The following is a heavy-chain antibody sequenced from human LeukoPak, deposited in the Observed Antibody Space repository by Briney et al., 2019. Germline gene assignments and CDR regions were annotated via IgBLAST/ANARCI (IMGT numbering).Heavy chain of an antibody. CDR1: GYTFTSYY. Sequence: ASVKVSCKASGYTFTSYYMHWVRQAPGQGLEWMGIINPSGGSTSYAQKLQGRVTMTRDTSTSTVYMELSSLRSEDTAVYYCARARSSGPPPRDAFDIWGQGTMVTVSS. V-gene: IGHV1-46*01. CDR2: INPSGGST. D-gene: IGHD3-22*01. J-gene: IGHJ3*02. CDR3: ARARSSGPPPRDAFDI.